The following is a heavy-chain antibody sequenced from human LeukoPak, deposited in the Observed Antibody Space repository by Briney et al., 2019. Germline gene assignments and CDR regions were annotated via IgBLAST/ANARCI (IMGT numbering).Heavy chain of an antibody. CDR1: GGTFSSYA. V-gene: IGHV1-69*01. J-gene: IGHJ3*02. CDR3: ASDDSSGYYFGAFDI. CDR2: IIPIFGTA. Sequence: SVKVSFKASGGTFSSYAISWVRQAPGQGLEWMVGIIPIFGTANYAQKFQGRVTITADESTSTAYMELSSLRSEDTAVYYCASDDSSGYYFGAFDIWGQGTMVTVSS. D-gene: IGHD3-22*01.